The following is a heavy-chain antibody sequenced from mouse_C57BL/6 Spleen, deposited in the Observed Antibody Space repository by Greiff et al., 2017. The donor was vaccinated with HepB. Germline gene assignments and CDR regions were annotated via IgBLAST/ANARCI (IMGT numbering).Heavy chain of an antibody. CDR3: ARGGLPLYYYAMDY. Sequence: VQLQQPGAELVMPGASVKLSCKASGYTFTSYWMHWVKQRPGQGLEWIGEIDPSDSYTNYNQKFKGKSTLTVDKSSSTAYMQLSSLTSEDSAVYYCARGGLPLYYYAMDYWGQGTSVTVSS. J-gene: IGHJ4*01. V-gene: IGHV1-69*01. D-gene: IGHD2-4*01. CDR2: IDPSDSYT. CDR1: GYTFTSYW.